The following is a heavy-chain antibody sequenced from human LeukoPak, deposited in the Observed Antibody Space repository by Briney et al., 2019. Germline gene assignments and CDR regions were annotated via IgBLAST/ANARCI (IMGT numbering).Heavy chain of an antibody. CDR3: ATSLAQCSSCPFDY. J-gene: IGHJ4*02. CDR2: IYYSGST. Sequence: SSETLSLTCTVSGGSISSSSYYWGWIRQPPGKGLEWIGSIYYSGSTYYNPPLKSRVTISVDTSKNQFSLKLSSVTAADTAVYYCATSLAQCSSCPFDYWGQGTLVTVSS. V-gene: IGHV4-39*01. D-gene: IGHD2-2*01. CDR1: GGSISSSSYY.